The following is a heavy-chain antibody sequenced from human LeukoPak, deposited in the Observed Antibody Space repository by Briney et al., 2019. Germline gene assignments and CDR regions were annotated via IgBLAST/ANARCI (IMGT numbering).Heavy chain of an antibody. Sequence: GGSLRLSCAASGFTFSSYAMSWVRQAPGKGLECVSAISGSGGSTYYADSVKGRFTISQDNSKNTLYLQMNSLRAEDTAVYYCAKGGRDTVTPFDYWGQGTLVTVSS. D-gene: IGHD4-17*01. CDR2: ISGSGGST. J-gene: IGHJ4*02. CDR1: GFTFSSYA. CDR3: AKGGRDTVTPFDY. V-gene: IGHV3-23*01.